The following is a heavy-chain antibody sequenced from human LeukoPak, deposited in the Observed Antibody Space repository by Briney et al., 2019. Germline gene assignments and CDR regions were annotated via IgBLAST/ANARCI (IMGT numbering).Heavy chain of an antibody. CDR1: GFTLSSYW. V-gene: IGHV3-7*01. CDR2: IKQDGSEK. D-gene: IGHD1-26*01. Sequence: GGSLRLSCAASGFTLSSYWMSWVRQAPGKGLEWVANIKQDGSEKYYVDSVKGRFTISRDNAKSTLYLQMNSLRAEDTAVYYCARVRGGSGRSYAADAFDIWGQGTMVTVSS. J-gene: IGHJ3*02. CDR3: ARVRGGSGRSYAADAFDI.